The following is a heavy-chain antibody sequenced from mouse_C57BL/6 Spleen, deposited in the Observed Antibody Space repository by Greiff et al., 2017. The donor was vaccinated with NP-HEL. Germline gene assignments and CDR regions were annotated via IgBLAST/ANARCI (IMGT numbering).Heavy chain of an antibody. CDR1: GFTFSSYA. CDR3: TRGGYYGDAMDY. Sequence: EVQVVESGEGLVKPGGSLKLSCAASGFTFSSYAMSWVRQTPEKRLEWVAYISSGGDYIYYADTLKGRFTISRDNARNTLYLQMSSLKSEDTAMYYCTRGGYYGDAMDYWGQGTSVTVSS. CDR2: ISSGGDYI. J-gene: IGHJ4*01. V-gene: IGHV5-9-1*02. D-gene: IGHD2-3*01.